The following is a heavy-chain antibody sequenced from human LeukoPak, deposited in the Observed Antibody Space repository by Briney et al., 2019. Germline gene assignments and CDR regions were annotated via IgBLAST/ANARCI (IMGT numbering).Heavy chain of an antibody. CDR1: GFTFSTNW. J-gene: IGHJ4*02. V-gene: IGHV3-74*01. CDR2: INGDGSTT. D-gene: IGHD2-15*01. CDR3: CAVVAALPR. Sequence: GGSLRLSCAASGFTFSTNWMHWVCQAPGKRPVWVSRINGDGSTTTYADSVKGRFTISRDNAKNALYLQMNSLRAEDTAVYYCCAVVAALPRWGQGALVTVSS.